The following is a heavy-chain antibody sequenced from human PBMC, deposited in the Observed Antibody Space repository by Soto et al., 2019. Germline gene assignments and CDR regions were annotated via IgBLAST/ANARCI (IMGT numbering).Heavy chain of an antibody. V-gene: IGHV1-3*01. D-gene: IGHD3-10*01. CDR3: ARRNVYGSGSYSFDY. Sequence: ASVKVSCKASGYTFTNYAIHWVRQAPGQRLEWMGWINAAIGNTKYSQKFQGSVTITRDTSANTAYMELSSLRSEDTAVYYCARRNVYGSGSYSFDYCGQGTLVPVSS. CDR2: INAAIGNT. CDR1: GYTFTNYA. J-gene: IGHJ4*02.